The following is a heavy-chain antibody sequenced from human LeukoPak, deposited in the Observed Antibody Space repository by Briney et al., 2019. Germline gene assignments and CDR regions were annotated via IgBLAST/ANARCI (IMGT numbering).Heavy chain of an antibody. CDR3: ARSDGYGLVGI. Sequence: PSETLSLTCRVSGASINSGSNYWGWIRQPPGKTLEWIGSIYSSGTTYYNPSLKSRVIIMIDTPKNHFSLTLSSVTAADTAVYYCARSDGYGLVGIWGQGTMVTVSS. CDR2: IYSSGTT. V-gene: IGHV4-39*07. J-gene: IGHJ3*02. D-gene: IGHD5-18*01. CDR1: GASINSGSNY.